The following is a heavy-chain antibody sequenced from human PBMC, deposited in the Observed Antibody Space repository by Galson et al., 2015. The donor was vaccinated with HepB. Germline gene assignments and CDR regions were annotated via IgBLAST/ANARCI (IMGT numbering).Heavy chain of an antibody. Sequence: SLRLSCAASGFTFSSYAMSWVRQAPGKGLEWVSAISGSGGSTYYADSVKGRFTISRDNSKNTLYLQMNSLRAEDTAVYYCAKVPYGSGSLGWFDPWGQGTLVTVSS. J-gene: IGHJ5*02. CDR3: AKVPYGSGSLGWFDP. CDR2: ISGSGGST. CDR1: GFTFSSYA. V-gene: IGHV3-23*01. D-gene: IGHD3-10*01.